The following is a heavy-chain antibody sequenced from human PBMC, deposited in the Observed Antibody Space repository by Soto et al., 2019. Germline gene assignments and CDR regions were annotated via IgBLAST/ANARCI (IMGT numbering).Heavy chain of an antibody. CDR1: GFTFSSYS. Sequence: PGGSLRLSCAASGFTFSSYSMNWVRQAPGKGLEWVSSISSSSSYIYYADSVKGRFTISRDNAKNSLYLQMNSLRAEDTAVYYCARDFSRDGYNPHYFDYWGQGTLVTVSS. V-gene: IGHV3-21*01. J-gene: IGHJ4*02. CDR2: ISSSSSYI. D-gene: IGHD5-12*01. CDR3: ARDFSRDGYNPHYFDY.